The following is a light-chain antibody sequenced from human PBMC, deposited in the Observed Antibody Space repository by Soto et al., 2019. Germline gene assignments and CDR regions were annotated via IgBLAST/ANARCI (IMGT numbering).Light chain of an antibody. CDR2: GAS. V-gene: IGKV3-20*01. Sequence: EIVLTQSPGTLSLSPGERATLSCRASQSFRSNYLAWYQQKPGQAPRLLIYGASTRATGIPDTFSGSGSGTDFTLTISRLEPEDSAVYYCQQYGSSPTFGQGTKVEIK. CDR3: QQYGSSPT. J-gene: IGKJ1*01. CDR1: QSFRSNY.